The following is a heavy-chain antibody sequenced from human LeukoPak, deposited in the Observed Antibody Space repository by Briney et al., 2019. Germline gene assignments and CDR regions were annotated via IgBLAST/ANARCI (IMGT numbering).Heavy chain of an antibody. V-gene: IGHV3-30*18. CDR1: GFTFSSYG. J-gene: IGHJ6*02. CDR2: ISYDGSNK. CDR3: AKEPHKYYYDSSGYAPFYYGMDV. D-gene: IGHD3-22*01. Sequence: GGSLRLSCAASGFTFSSYGMHWVRQAPGKGLEWVAVISYDGSNKYYADSVKGRFTISRDNSKNTLYLQMNSLRAEDTAVYYCAKEPHKYYYDSSGYAPFYYGMDVWGQGTTVTVSS.